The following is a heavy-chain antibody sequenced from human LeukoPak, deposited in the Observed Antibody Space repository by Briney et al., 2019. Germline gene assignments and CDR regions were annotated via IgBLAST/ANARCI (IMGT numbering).Heavy chain of an antibody. V-gene: IGHV3-48*02. CDR2: ISSGSSTI. J-gene: IGHJ5*02. CDR1: GFTFSSYG. CDR3: ARAGYTSDWYVWFDP. D-gene: IGHD6-19*01. Sequence: PGGSLRLSCAASGFTFSSYGMNWVRQAPGKGLEWLSYISSGSSTIYYADSVKGRFTISRDSAKNSVSLQMNSLRDEDTAVYYCARAGYTSDWYVWFDPWGQGTLVTVSS.